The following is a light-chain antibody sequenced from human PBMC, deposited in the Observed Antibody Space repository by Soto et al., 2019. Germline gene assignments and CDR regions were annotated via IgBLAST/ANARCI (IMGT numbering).Light chain of an antibody. CDR3: CSYAGSYTYV. CDR1: SSDVGGYNF. J-gene: IGLJ1*01. V-gene: IGLV2-11*01. CDR2: NVI. Sequence: QSALTQPRSVSGSPGQSVIISCTGTSSDVGGYNFVSWYQHHPGKAPKLMIYNVIQRPSGVPDRFSASKSGNTASLTISGLQAEDEADYYCCSYAGSYTYVFGTGTKVTVL.